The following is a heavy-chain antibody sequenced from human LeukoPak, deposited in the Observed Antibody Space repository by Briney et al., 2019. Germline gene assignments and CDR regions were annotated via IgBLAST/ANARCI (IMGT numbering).Heavy chain of an antibody. D-gene: IGHD6-19*01. J-gene: IGHJ4*02. CDR3: ARVIAVAGRGDYFDY. V-gene: IGHV4-61*02. CDR1: GGSISSGSYY. Sequence: SSETLSLTCTVSGGSISSGSYYWSWIRQPAGKGLEWIGRIYTSGSTNYNPSLKSRVTISVDTSKNQFSLKLSSVTAADTAVYYCARVIAVAGRGDYFDYWGQGTLVTVSS. CDR2: IYTSGST.